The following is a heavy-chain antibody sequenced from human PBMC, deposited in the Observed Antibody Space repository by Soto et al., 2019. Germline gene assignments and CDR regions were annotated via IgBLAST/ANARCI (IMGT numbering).Heavy chain of an antibody. V-gene: IGHV1-18*01. J-gene: IGHJ4*02. D-gene: IGHD6-19*01. CDR2: ISAYNGNT. CDR3: ARDGYSSGWFFDY. CDR1: GYTFTNYA. Sequence: ASVKVSCKASGYTFTNYAMHWVRQAPGQRLEWMGWISAYNGNTNYAQNLQGRVTMTTDTSMTTAYMELRSLRSDDTAVYYCARDGYSSGWFFDYWAQGTLVTVSS.